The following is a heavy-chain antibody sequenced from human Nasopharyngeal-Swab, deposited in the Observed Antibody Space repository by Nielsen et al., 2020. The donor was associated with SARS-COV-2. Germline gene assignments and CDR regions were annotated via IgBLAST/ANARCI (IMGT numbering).Heavy chain of an antibody. Sequence: GESLKIPCKGSGYSFTSYWIALVPQMPGKGLEWMGIIHSRDSDPIYSPSFQGQVPISADKSISTAYLQWSSLKASDTAMYYCVRPEGVATSFKYYFQYGMDVWGQGTMVTVPS. D-gene: IGHD5-12*01. CDR3: VRPEGVATSFKYYFQYGMDV. V-gene: IGHV5-51*01. CDR2: IHSRDSDP. J-gene: IGHJ6*02. CDR1: GYSFTSYW.